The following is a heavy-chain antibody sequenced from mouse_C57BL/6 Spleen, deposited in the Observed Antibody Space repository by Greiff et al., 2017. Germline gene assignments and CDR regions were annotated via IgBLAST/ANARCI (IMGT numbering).Heavy chain of an antibody. Sequence: VQLKQSGAELARPGASVKMSCKASGYTFTSYTMHWVKQRPGQGLEWLGYMNPSSGYTKYNQKFKDKATLTADKSSSTAYMQLSSLTSEDSAVYYCARDGRYFDVWGTGTTVTVSS. CDR2: MNPSSGYT. CDR1: GYTFTSYT. J-gene: IGHJ1*03. V-gene: IGHV1-4*01. D-gene: IGHD3-1*01. CDR3: ARDGRYFDV.